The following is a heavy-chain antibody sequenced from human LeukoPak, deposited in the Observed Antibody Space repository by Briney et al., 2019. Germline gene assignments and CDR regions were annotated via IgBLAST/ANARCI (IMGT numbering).Heavy chain of an antibody. CDR2: ISWNSGSI. Sequence: GGSLRLSCAASGFTFDDYAMHWVRQAPGKGLEWVSGISWNSGSIGYADSVKGRFTISRDNAKNSLYLQMNSLRAEDTALYYCAKDIGAPGGGIGRGAFDIWGQGTMVTVSS. J-gene: IGHJ3*02. CDR1: GFTFDDYA. D-gene: IGHD3-16*01. CDR3: AKDIGAPGGGIGRGAFDI. V-gene: IGHV3-9*01.